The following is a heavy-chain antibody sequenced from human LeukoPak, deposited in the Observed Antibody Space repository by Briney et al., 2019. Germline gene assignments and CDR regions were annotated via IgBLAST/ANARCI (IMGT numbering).Heavy chain of an antibody. J-gene: IGHJ5*02. D-gene: IGHD3-3*01. CDR2: ISSSGSTI. CDR1: GFTFSDYY. Sequence: GGSLRLSCAASGFTFSDYYMSWIRQAPGKGLEWVSYISSSGSTIYYADSVKGRFTISRDNAKNSLYLQMNSLRAEDTAVYYCARATYYDFWSGYSWVNWFDPWGQGTLVTVSS. CDR3: ARATYYDFWSGYSWVNWFDP. V-gene: IGHV3-11*01.